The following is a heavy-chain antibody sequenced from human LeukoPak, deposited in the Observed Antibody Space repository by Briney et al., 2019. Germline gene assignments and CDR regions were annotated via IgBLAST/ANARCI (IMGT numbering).Heavy chain of an antibody. J-gene: IGHJ4*02. CDR3: ARDQDVWGSYKLPAY. Sequence: ASVKVSCKASGYTFTSYGISWVRQAPGQGLEWMGWISAYNGNTNYAQKFQGRVTMTTDTSTSTVYMELRSLRSDDTAVYYCARDQDVWGSYKLPAYWGQGTLVTVSS. D-gene: IGHD3-16*01. CDR1: GYTFTSYG. V-gene: IGHV1-18*01. CDR2: ISAYNGNT.